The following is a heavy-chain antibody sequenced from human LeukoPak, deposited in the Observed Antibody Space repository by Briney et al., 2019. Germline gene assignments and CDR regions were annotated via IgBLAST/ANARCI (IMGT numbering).Heavy chain of an antibody. CDR2: IKQDGGEK. Sequence: PGGSLRLSCVASGFIFTSYWMSWVRQAPGKGLEWVANIKQDGGEKYYVDSVKGRFTIPRDNAKNSLDLQMNNLRAEDTAVYYCATRQTTSGRYGNAFDIWGQGTTVTVSS. J-gene: IGHJ3*02. CDR3: ATRQTTSGRYGNAFDI. CDR1: GFIFTSYW. D-gene: IGHD6-19*01. V-gene: IGHV3-7*01.